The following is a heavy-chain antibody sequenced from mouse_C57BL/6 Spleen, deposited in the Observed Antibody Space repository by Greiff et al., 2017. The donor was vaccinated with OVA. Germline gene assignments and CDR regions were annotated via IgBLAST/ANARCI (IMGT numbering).Heavy chain of an antibody. Sequence: VQLQQPGAELVKPGASVKMSCKASGYTFTSYWITWVKQRPGQGLEWIGDIYPGSGSTNYNGKFKSKATLTVDTSSSTAYMQLSSLTSEDSAVYYCARSVDYDGLDYWGQGTTLTVSS. J-gene: IGHJ2*01. D-gene: IGHD2-4*01. CDR3: ARSVDYDGLDY. CDR1: GYTFTSYW. CDR2: IYPGSGST. V-gene: IGHV1-55*01.